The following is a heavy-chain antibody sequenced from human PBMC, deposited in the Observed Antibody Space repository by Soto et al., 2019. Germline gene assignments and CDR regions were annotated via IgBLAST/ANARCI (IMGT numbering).Heavy chain of an antibody. V-gene: IGHV3-30*03. Sequence: QVQLVESGGGVVQPGRSLRLSCAASGFTFSSYGMHWIRQTPGKGLEWVAVISFDGSKKYYADSLKGRFTISRDNSKNTLYLQMNSLRAEDTAVYYCAGGYYFGDYWGQGTLVTVSS. CDR2: ISFDGSKK. CDR3: AGGYYFGDY. D-gene: IGHD5-18*01. J-gene: IGHJ4*02. CDR1: GFTFSSYG.